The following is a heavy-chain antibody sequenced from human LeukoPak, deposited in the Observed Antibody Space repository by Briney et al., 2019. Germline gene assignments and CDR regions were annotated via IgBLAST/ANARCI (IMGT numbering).Heavy chain of an antibody. CDR1: GGSISSSSYY. D-gene: IGHD3-10*01. J-gene: IGHJ4*02. V-gene: IGHV4-39*07. CDR2: IYYSGST. CDR3: TREYGSGSYHTR. Sequence: SETLSLTCTVSGGSISSSSYYWGWIRRPPGKGLEWIGSIYYSGSTYYNPSLKSRVTISVDTSKNQFSLKLSSVTAADTAVYNCTREYGSGSYHTRWGQGTLVTVSS.